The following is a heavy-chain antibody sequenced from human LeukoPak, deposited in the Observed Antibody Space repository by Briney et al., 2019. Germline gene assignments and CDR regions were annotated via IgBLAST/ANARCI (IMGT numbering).Heavy chain of an antibody. CDR3: AKGRLPEEAFDI. D-gene: IGHD2-21*02. CDR1: GFTFSSYA. Sequence: GGSLRLSRAASGFTFSSYAMSWVRQAPGKGLEWVSAISGSGGSTYYADSVKGRFTISRDNSKNTLYLQMNSLRAEDTAVYYCAKGRLPEEAFDIWGQGTMVTVSS. CDR2: ISGSGGST. V-gene: IGHV3-23*01. J-gene: IGHJ3*02.